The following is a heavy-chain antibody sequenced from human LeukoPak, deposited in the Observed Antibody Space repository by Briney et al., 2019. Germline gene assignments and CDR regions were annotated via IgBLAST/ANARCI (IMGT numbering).Heavy chain of an antibody. CDR3: TRRSIASTRTDDY. Sequence: GGSLRLSCAASGFNFSGSAIHWVRQASGKGLEWVGRIRSKSHSYATTYAASLKGRFTISRDDSKNTTYLQLSSLKTDDTAVYYCTRRSIASTRTDDYWGQGTLVTVSS. D-gene: IGHD6-13*01. V-gene: IGHV3-73*01. J-gene: IGHJ4*02. CDR1: GFNFSGSA. CDR2: IRSKSHSYAT.